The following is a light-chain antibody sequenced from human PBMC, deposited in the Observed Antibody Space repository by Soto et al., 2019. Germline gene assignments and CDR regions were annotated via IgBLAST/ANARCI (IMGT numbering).Light chain of an antibody. V-gene: IGKV1-5*03. CDR1: QSISSW. CDR3: QQYNAYPWT. CDR2: KAS. Sequence: DIDVTQKPSTRSASVGDRVTITCPASQSISSWLAWYQQKPGKAPKLMIYKASTLESGVPSIFSGSGSGTEFTLTISLLQAEDFATYCCQQYNAYPWTFGQGTKVDIK. J-gene: IGKJ1*01.